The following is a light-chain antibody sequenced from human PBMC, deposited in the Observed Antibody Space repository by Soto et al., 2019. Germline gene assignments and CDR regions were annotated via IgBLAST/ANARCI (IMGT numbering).Light chain of an antibody. J-gene: IGKJ5*01. CDR3: QQYGNSPRT. CDR2: DAS. Sequence: EGVFTQSPGTLSLSPGESATLSCRASQSVRSSYLAWYQQKPGQALRLLIYDASSRATGIPDRFSGSGSGTDFTLTISRLEPEDFAVYHCQQYGNSPRTFGQGTRLEIK. V-gene: IGKV3-20*01. CDR1: QSVRSSY.